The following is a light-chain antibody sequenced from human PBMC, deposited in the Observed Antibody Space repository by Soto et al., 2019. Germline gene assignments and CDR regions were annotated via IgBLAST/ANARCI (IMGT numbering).Light chain of an antibody. CDR2: DVH. CDR3: SSFTSSGTRV. V-gene: IGLV2-14*01. J-gene: IGLJ1*01. CDR1: SSDIGGYNY. Sequence: QSALTQPASVSGSPGQSITISCTGTSSDIGGYNYVSWFQQHPDKAPKLMIYDVHGRPSGVSNRFSGSKSGNTASLTISGRQAEDEADYYCSSFTSSGTRVFGTGTKLTVL.